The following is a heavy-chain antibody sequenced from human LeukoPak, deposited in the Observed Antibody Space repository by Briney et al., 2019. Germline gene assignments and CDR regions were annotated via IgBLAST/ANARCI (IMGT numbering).Heavy chain of an antibody. CDR1: GFTFSNYA. Sequence: TGGSLRLSCAAPGFTFSNYAMSWVRQAPGKGLEWVSSISGSGGSTYYADSVKGRFTISRDSSKNTLFLQMNSLRAEDSAVYYCAKGAFCSGGSCYSDAFDIWGQGTMVTVSS. CDR3: AKGAFCSGGSCYSDAFDI. CDR2: ISGSGGST. V-gene: IGHV3-23*01. D-gene: IGHD2-15*01. J-gene: IGHJ3*02.